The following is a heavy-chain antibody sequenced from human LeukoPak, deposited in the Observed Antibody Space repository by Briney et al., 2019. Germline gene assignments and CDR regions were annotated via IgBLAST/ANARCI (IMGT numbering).Heavy chain of an antibody. CDR2: ISYDGSNK. J-gene: IGHJ4*02. Sequence: GGSLRLSCAASGFTFSSYAMHWVRQAPGKGLEWVALISYDGSNKYYADSVKGRFTISRDNSKNTLYLQMNSLRTEDTAVYYCAKETYCGGDCGYFDYWGQGTLVTVSS. CDR1: GFTFSSYA. V-gene: IGHV3-30*04. CDR3: AKETYCGGDCGYFDY. D-gene: IGHD2-21*02.